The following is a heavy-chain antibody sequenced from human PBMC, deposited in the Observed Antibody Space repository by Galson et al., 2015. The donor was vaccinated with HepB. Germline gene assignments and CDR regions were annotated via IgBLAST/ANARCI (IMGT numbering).Heavy chain of an antibody. CDR3: AAYERGRGIVGADDAFDI. CDR2: FDPEDGET. CDR1: GYILSELS. D-gene: IGHD1-26*01. Sequence: SVKVSCKVSGYILSELSMHWVRQAPGKGLEWMGGFDPEDGETMSAQKFQGRATMTEDTSTDTAYMELSSLRSEDTAVYYCAAYERGRGIVGADDAFDIWGQGTMVTVSS. V-gene: IGHV1-24*01. J-gene: IGHJ3*02.